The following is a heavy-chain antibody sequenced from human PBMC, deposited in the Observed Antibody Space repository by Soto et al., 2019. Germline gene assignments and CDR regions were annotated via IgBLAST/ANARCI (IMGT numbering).Heavy chain of an antibody. J-gene: IGHJ5*02. V-gene: IGHV4-4*02. CDR1: GDSITNSNW. Sequence: SETLSLTCAVSGDSITNSNWWSWVRQPPGKGLEWIGEIYHLGSTHYNPSLQSRVTISVDKSKNQFSLKMYSVTAADTAVYYCARVPPGYDFGPWGQGTLVT. CDR2: IYHLGST. D-gene: IGHD3-9*01. CDR3: ARVPPGYDFGP.